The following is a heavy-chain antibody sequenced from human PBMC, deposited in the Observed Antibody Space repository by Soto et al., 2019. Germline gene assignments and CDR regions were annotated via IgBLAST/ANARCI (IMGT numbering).Heavy chain of an antibody. J-gene: IGHJ4*02. CDR3: ACWGHIVPVAPSDFDR. D-gene: IGHD2-8*02. CDR2: ISPDGSDV. CDR1: GFPFTNYW. Sequence: QVVESGGGLVPPGGSLRLSCAASGFPFTNYWMNWVRQTPGKGLMWVSRISPDGSDVGYADSVEGLFTVSRDNAKNTLYLQMHSLRAEDTAMYYCACWGHIVPVAPSDFDRWGQGTLVTVSS. V-gene: IGHV3-74*01.